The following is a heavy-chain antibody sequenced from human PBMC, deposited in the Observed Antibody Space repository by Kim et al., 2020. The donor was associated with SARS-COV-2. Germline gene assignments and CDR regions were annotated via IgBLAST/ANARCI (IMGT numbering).Heavy chain of an antibody. V-gene: IGHV3-23*01. Sequence: GGSLRLSCAASGFTFSSYAMSWVRQAPGKGLEWVSAISGSGGSTYYADSVKGRFTISRDNSKNTLYLQMNSLRAEDTAVYYCAKAPGYCSSTSCYGAEVGDYWGQGTLVTVSS. CDR3: AKAPGYCSSTSCYGAEVGDY. J-gene: IGHJ4*02. CDR1: GFTFSSYA. CDR2: ISGSGGST. D-gene: IGHD2-2*01.